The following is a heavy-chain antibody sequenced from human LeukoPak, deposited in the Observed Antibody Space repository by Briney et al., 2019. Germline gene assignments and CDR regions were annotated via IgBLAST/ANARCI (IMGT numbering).Heavy chain of an antibody. CDR1: GGSISSSSYY. V-gene: IGHV4-39*07. CDR3: ARGHVRDYVWGSYRRPYYFDY. D-gene: IGHD3-16*02. J-gene: IGHJ4*02. CDR2: IYYSGST. Sequence: SETLSLTCTVSGGSISSSSYYWGWIRQPPGKGLEWIGSIYYSGSTYYNPSLKSRVTISVDTSKNQFSLKLSSVTAADTAVYYCARGHVRDYVWGSYRRPYYFDYWGQATLVTVSS.